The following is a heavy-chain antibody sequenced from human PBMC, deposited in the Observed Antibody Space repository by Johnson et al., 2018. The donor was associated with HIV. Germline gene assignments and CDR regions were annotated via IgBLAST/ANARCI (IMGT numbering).Heavy chain of an antibody. V-gene: IGHV3-9*01. CDR2: ISWNSGSI. J-gene: IGHJ3*02. Sequence: DVQVVESGGGLVKPGGSLRLSCAASGFTFSSYAMHWVRQAPGKGLEWVSGISWNSGSIGYADSVRGRFTISRDNAKNSLYLQMNSLRAEDTAVYYCARGFHSAFDIWGQGTMVTVSS. D-gene: IGHD2/OR15-2a*01. CDR3: ARGFHSAFDI. CDR1: GFTFSSYA.